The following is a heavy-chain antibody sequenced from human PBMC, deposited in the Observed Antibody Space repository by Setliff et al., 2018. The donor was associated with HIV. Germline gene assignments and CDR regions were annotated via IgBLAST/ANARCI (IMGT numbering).Heavy chain of an antibody. Sequence: PGGSLRLSCAASGFTFSNYEMNWVRQAPGKGLEWVSSISSSSYIYYADSVKGRFTISRDNAENSLYLQMNSLRAEDTAVYYCARDNGRYFDRGWFDPWGQGALVTVSS. CDR2: ISSSSYI. CDR3: ARDNGRYFDRGWFDP. J-gene: IGHJ5*02. CDR1: GFTFSNYE. D-gene: IGHD3-9*01. V-gene: IGHV3-21*01.